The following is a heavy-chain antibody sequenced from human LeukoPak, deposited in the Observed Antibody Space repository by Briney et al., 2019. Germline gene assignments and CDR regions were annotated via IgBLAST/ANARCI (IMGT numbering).Heavy chain of an antibody. CDR2: INTNTGNP. V-gene: IGHV7-4-1*02. D-gene: IGHD6-13*01. Sequence: ASVKVSCKASGYTFTSYAMNWVRQAPGQGLEWMGWINTNTGNPTYAQGFTGRFVFSLDTSVSTAYLQISSLKAEDTAVYYCARGHPPLPLGPDSSSWTTAFDYWGQGTLVTVSS. CDR1: GYTFTSYA. J-gene: IGHJ4*02. CDR3: ARGHPPLPLGPDSSSWTTAFDY.